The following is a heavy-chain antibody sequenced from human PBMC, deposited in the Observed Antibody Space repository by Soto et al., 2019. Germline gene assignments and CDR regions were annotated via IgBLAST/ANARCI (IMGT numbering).Heavy chain of an antibody. D-gene: IGHD5-12*01. CDR1: GGSISSSSYY. CDR2: IYYSGST. CDR3: ARHLAIYSGYDGSFDY. J-gene: IGHJ4*02. V-gene: IGHV4-39*01. Sequence: SETLSLTCTVSGGSISSSSYYWGWIRQPPGKGLEWIGSIYYSGSTYYNPSLKSRVTISVDTSKNQFSLKLSSVTAADTAVYYCARHLAIYSGYDGSFDYWGQGTLVTVS.